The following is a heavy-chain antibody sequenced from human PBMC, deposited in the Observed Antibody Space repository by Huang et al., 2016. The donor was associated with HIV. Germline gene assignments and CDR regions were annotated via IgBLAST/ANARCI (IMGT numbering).Heavy chain of an antibody. Sequence: QVQLQQWGAGLLKPSETLSLTCAVYGGSFSGYYWSWIRQSPGKGLEGIGEINHSGITNYTPSLKRRLTISVDTSKNQFSLKLSSVTAADTAVYYCARERMMSWLDDHDAFDIWGQGTMVTVSS. D-gene: IGHD1-1*01. J-gene: IGHJ3*02. CDR1: GGSFSGYY. CDR2: INHSGIT. CDR3: ARERMMSWLDDHDAFDI. V-gene: IGHV4-34*01.